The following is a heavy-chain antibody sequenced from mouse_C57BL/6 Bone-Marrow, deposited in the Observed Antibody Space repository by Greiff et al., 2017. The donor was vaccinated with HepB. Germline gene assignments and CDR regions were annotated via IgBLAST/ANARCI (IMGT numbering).Heavy chain of an antibody. J-gene: IGHJ2*01. D-gene: IGHD2-1*01. V-gene: IGHV1-55*01. CDR1: GYTFTSYW. CDR2: IYPGSGST. CDR3: ARGYGNYGDDY. Sequence: VQLQQSGAELVKPGASVKMSCKASGYTFTSYWITWVKQRPGQGLEWIGDIYPGSGSTNYNEKFKSKATLTVDTSSSTAYMQLSSLTSEDSAVYYCARGYGNYGDDYWGQGTTLTVSS.